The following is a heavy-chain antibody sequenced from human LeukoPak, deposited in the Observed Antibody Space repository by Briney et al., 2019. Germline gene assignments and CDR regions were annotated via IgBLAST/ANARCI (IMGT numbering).Heavy chain of an antibody. D-gene: IGHD6-13*01. CDR2: IYYSGST. Sequence: SETLSLTCTVSGGSISSSSYYWGWLRQPPGKGLEWIGSIYYSGSTYYNPSLKSRVTISVDTSKNQFSLNLSYVTAADTAVYYCAREEGGAAGKGFDYWGQGTPVTVSS. J-gene: IGHJ4*02. V-gene: IGHV4-39*07. CDR3: AREEGGAAGKGFDY. CDR1: GGSISSSSYY.